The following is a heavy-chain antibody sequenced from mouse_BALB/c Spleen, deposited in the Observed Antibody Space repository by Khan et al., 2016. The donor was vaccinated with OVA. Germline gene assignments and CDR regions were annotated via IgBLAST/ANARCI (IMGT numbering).Heavy chain of an antibody. J-gene: IGHJ3*01. CDR3: AREASNWDFSVAY. D-gene: IGHD4-1*01. Sequence: VQLQQSGPDLVKPGASVKMSCKASGYTFTNYVMHWVKQKPGQGLEWIGYIIPANDGIRYNEKFKDKAPLTSDKSPSTAYQELSSLTSEDSAVYYSAREASNWDFSVAYWGQGTLAT. CDR2: IIPANDGI. CDR1: GYTFTNYV. V-gene: IGHV1S136*01.